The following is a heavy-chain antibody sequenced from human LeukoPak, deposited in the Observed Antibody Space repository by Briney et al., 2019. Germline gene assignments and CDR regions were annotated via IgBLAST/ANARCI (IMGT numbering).Heavy chain of an antibody. D-gene: IGHD6-6*01. CDR1: GFTFSSYD. V-gene: IGHV3-33*01. Sequence: PGGSLRLSCAASGFTFSSYDLHWVRQAPGKGLEWVAVIWYDGSNEYYADSVKGRFTISRDNSKYTLYLQMNSLRVDDTAVYYCARGRYTSSPYFDYWGQGALVTVSS. CDR2: IWYDGSNE. J-gene: IGHJ4*02. CDR3: ARGRYTSSPYFDY.